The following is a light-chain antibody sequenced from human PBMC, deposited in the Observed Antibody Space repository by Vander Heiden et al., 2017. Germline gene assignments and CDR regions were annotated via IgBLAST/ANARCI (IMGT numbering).Light chain of an antibody. CDR1: QSVLDRANNRNY. V-gene: IGKV4-1*01. Sequence: DIVLAHSPDSLPLSLGERATINCKSSQSVLDRANNRNYLAWYQQKPGQPPKLLIYWASTRESGVPDRFSGSGSGTDFTLTISSLQAEDVALYYCQQYFSTLTFGGGTKVQIK. CDR2: WAS. CDR3: QQYFSTLT. J-gene: IGKJ4*01.